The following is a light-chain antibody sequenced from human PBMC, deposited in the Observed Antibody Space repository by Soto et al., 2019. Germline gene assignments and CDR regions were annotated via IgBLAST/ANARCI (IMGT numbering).Light chain of an antibody. CDR2: DAS. CDR1: QDISNY. Sequence: DIQITQSPSSLSPSVEDRVTIPCQASQDISNYLNWYQQKPGKAPNPLIYDASSLKSGVPSRFSGSGSGTDFTLTISSLQPEDFATYYCQQTYNSPWTFGQGTKVDI. J-gene: IGKJ1*01. CDR3: QQTYNSPWT. V-gene: IGKV1-39*01.